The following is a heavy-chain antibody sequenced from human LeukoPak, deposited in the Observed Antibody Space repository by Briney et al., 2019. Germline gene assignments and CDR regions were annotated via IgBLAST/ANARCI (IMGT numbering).Heavy chain of an antibody. Sequence: PGGSLRLSCAVSGLTVSSNYMNWVRQAPGKGLEWVSVIYSGGSTYYADSVKGRFTISRDNSKNTLYLQMNSLRAEDTAVYYCAREAVTRNYFDYWGQGTLVTVSS. V-gene: IGHV3-53*01. CDR2: IYSGGST. CDR1: GLTVSSNY. CDR3: AREAVTRNYFDY. D-gene: IGHD4-17*01. J-gene: IGHJ4*02.